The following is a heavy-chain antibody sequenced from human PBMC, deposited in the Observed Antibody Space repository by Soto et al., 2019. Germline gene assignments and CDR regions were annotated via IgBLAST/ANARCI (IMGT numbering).Heavy chain of an antibody. CDR2: IVVGSGKT. Sequence: ASVKVSCKASGFTFTSSAMQWVRQARGQRLEWIGWIVVGSGKTNYAQKFQERVTITRDMSTSTAYMELRSLRSEDTAVYYCAAEGYCSGGSCFDAFDIWGQGTMVTVSS. V-gene: IGHV1-58*02. J-gene: IGHJ3*02. CDR3: AAEGYCSGGSCFDAFDI. CDR1: GFTFTSSA. D-gene: IGHD2-15*01.